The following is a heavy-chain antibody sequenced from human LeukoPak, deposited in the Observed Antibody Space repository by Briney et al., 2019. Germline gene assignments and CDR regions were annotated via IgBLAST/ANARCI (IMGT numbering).Heavy chain of an antibody. V-gene: IGHV4-4*07. Sequence: PSETLSLTCTVSGGSISSYYWSWIRQPAGKGLEWIGRIYTSGSTNYNPSLKSRVTMSVDTSKNQFSLKLSSVTAADTAVYYCARDSRYYGSGSWPNWFDPWGQGTLVTVSS. CDR2: IYTSGST. J-gene: IGHJ5*02. D-gene: IGHD3-10*01. CDR1: GGSISSYY. CDR3: ARDSRYYGSGSWPNWFDP.